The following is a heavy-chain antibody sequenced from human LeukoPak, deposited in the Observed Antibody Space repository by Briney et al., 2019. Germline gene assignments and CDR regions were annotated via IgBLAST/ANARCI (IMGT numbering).Heavy chain of an antibody. V-gene: IGHV1-2*02. CDR3: AREGSSSWYEHFDY. CDR1: GYTFTGYY. D-gene: IGHD6-13*01. J-gene: IGHJ4*02. CDR2: INPNSGGT. Sequence: ASVKVSCKASGYTFTGYYMHWVRQAPGQGLEWMGWINPNSGGTNYAQKFQGRVTMTRDTSISTAYMELSRLRSDDTAVYYCAREGSSSWYEHFDYWGQGTLVTVSS.